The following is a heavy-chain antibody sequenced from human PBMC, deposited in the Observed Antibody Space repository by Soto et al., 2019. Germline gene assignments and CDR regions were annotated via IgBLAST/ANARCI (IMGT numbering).Heavy chain of an antibody. D-gene: IGHD3-3*01. V-gene: IGHV1-18*01. Sequence: ASVKVSCKASGYTFTSYGLSWVRQAPGQGLEWMGWISAYNGNTNYARQLQGRVTMTTDTSTSTAYMELRSLRSDDTAVYYCARDRRFLEWLHSLYYYYGMDVWGQGTTVTVSS. CDR1: GYTFTSYG. CDR3: ARDRRFLEWLHSLYYYYGMDV. CDR2: ISAYNGNT. J-gene: IGHJ6*02.